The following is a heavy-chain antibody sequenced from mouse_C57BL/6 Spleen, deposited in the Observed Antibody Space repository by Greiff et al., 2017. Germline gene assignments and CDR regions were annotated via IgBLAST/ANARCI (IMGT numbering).Heavy chain of an antibody. Sequence: EVNVVESGEGLVKPGGSLKLSCAATGFTFSSYSMSWVRQTPEKRLEWVAYISSGGDYIYYAATVKGRFTISRDNARNTLYMQISSLKSEDTAMYYCTRGGLLMAWFAYWGQGTLVTVSA. J-gene: IGHJ3*01. V-gene: IGHV5-9-1*02. CDR2: ISSGGDYI. CDR1: GFTFSSYS. CDR3: TRGGLLMAWFAY. D-gene: IGHD1-1*01.